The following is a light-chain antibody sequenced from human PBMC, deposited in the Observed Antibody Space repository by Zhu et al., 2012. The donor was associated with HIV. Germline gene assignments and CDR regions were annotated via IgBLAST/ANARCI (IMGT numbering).Light chain of an antibody. CDR1: GSVRSF. CDR2: DTS. J-gene: IGKJ2*01. V-gene: IGKV3-11*01. Sequence: IVLTQSPATLSLSPGERATVSCRTSGSVRSFLAWYQQKPGQAPRLLIYDTSKRVTGIPDRFSGSGSGTDFTLTISRLEPEDFAVYYCQHYVPSPMYTFGQGTKLEIK. CDR3: QHYVPSPMYT.